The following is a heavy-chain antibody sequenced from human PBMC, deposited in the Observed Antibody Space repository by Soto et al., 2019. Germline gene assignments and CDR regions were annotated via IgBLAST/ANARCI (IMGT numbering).Heavy chain of an antibody. Sequence: GESLKISCKGSGYSFTTYWIGWVRQMPGKGLEWMGRIDPSDSQTYYSPSFRGHVTISVTKSITTVFLQWSSLRASDTAMYYCARQIYDSDTGPNFQYYFDSWGQGTPVTVSS. J-gene: IGHJ4*02. CDR1: GYSFTTYW. CDR2: IDPSDSQT. CDR3: ARQIYDSDTGPNFQYYFDS. D-gene: IGHD3-22*01. V-gene: IGHV5-10-1*01.